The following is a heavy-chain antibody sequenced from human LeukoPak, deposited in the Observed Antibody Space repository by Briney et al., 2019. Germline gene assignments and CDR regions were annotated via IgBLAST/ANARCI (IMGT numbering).Heavy chain of an antibody. CDR3: AKDFYDSSGSRYDY. CDR2: IDGGGGRT. J-gene: IGHJ4*02. D-gene: IGHD3-22*01. CDR1: GFAFSSYA. V-gene: IGHV3-23*01. Sequence: PGGSLRLSCTASGFAFSSYAMSWVRQAPGVGLEWVSAIDGGGGRTRHADSVRGRFTISRDNSKNTLFMQMNSLRAEDTAVYYCAKDFYDSSGSRYDYWGQGTLVTVSS.